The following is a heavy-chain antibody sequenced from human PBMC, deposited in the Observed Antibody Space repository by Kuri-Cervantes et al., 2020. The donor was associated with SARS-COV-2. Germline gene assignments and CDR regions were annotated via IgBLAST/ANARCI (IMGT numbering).Heavy chain of an antibody. V-gene: IGHV3-21*01. D-gene: IGHD7-27*01. CDR1: EFTLKRSC. J-gene: IGHJ4*02. Sequence: GESLKISCAASEFTLKRSCVHWVRLAPGKGLEWVSSISSSSSYIYYADSVKGRFTISRDNSKNTLYLQMNSLRAEDTAVYYCARDLRLGKSLDYWGQGTLVTVSS. CDR3: ARDLRLGKSLDY. CDR2: ISSSSSYI.